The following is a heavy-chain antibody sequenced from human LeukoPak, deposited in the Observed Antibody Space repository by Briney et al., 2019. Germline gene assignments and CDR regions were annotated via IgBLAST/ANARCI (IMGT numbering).Heavy chain of an antibody. CDR3: ARVSKDYGSGSYYNEGFDY. J-gene: IGHJ4*02. CDR2: MNPNSGNT. CDR1: GYTFTSYD. Sequence: ATVKVSCKASGYTFTSYDINWVRQATGQGLEWMGWMNPNSGNTGYAQKFQGRVTITRNTSISTAYMELSSLRSEDTAVYYCARVSKDYGSGSYYNEGFDYWGQGTLVTVSS. D-gene: IGHD3-10*01. V-gene: IGHV1-8*03.